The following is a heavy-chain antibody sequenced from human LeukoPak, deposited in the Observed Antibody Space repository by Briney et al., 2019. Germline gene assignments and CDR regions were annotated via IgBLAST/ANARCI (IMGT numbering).Heavy chain of an antibody. Sequence: PGGSLRLSCAASGFIFSSAWMSWVRQAPGKGLEWVGHIKTKIDGGTTDYAAPVKGRFTISRDDSKNTLYLQMNSLKTEDTAVYYCTTDSDYGDYHDYWGQGTLVTVSS. V-gene: IGHV3-15*01. D-gene: IGHD4-17*01. CDR3: TTDSDYGDYHDY. J-gene: IGHJ4*02. CDR1: GFIFSSAW. CDR2: IKTKIDGGTT.